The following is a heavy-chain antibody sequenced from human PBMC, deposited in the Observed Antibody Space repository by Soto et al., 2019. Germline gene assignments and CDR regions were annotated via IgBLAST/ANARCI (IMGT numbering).Heavy chain of an antibody. V-gene: IGHV4-34*01. CDR2: TNHSGST. CDR1: GGSFSGYY. J-gene: IGHJ5*02. CDR3: ASRRSVVVPAAIWDWFDP. D-gene: IGHD2-2*01. Sequence: SETLSLTSAVYGGSFSGYYWSWTRQPPGKGLEWIGETNHSGSTNYNPSLKSRVTISVDTSKNQFSLKLSSVTAADTAVYYCASRRSVVVPAAIWDWFDPWGQGTLVTVSS.